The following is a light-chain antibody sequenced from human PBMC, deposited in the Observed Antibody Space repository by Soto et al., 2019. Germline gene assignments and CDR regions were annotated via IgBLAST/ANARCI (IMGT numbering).Light chain of an antibody. V-gene: IGKV3-11*01. CDR2: DTS. CDR1: QSVNSH. CDR3: QKHNNWPQIT. Sequence: DIVLTPSPAPLSLAPGEIAPLSCRASQSVNSHLGWYQQKPGQVHRLITYDTSNRATGIPDRFSGSGSGTDFTLTISRLKSEDFAVYYCQKHNNWPQITFGQGTRLEIK. J-gene: IGKJ5*01.